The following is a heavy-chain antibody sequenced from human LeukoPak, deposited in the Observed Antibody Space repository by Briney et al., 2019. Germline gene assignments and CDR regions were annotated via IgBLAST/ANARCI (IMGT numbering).Heavy chain of an antibody. CDR3: ASVTTVTTKGHGAFDI. D-gene: IGHD4-17*01. CDR1: GGTFSSSA. Sequence: GASVKVSCKASGGTFSSSAISWVRQAPGQGLEWLGGIIPIFGSSNYAQNFQDRVTITADESTSTAYMELSSLRSEDTAVYYCASVTTVTTKGHGAFDIWGQGTMVTVFS. V-gene: IGHV1-69*13. CDR2: IIPIFGSS. J-gene: IGHJ3*02.